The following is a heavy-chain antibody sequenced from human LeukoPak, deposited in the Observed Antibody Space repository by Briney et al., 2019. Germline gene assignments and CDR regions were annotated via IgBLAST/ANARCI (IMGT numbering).Heavy chain of an antibody. CDR1: GFTVSSNY. D-gene: IGHD3-22*01. CDR2: IYSGGST. V-gene: IGHV3-53*01. Sequence: GGSLRLSCAASGFTVSSNYMSWVRQAPGKGLEWVSAIYSGGSTYYADSVKGRFTISRDNSKNTLYLQMNSLRAEDTAVYYCARAVGYYYDSSGYSPGYYFDYWGLGTLVTVSS. J-gene: IGHJ4*02. CDR3: ARAVGYYYDSSGYSPGYYFDY.